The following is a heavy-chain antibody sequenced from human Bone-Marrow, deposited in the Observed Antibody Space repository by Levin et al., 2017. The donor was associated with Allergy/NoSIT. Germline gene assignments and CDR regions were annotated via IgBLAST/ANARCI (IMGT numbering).Heavy chain of an antibody. V-gene: IGHV3-49*03. Sequence: GGSLRLSCTASGFTFGDYAMSWFRQAPGKGLEWVGFIRSKAYGGTTEYAASVKGRFTISRDDSKSIAYLQMNSLKTEDTAVYYCTRDCPEYGDYGGVFDYWGQGTLVTVSS. CDR1: GFTFGDYA. CDR2: IRSKAYGGTT. CDR3: TRDCPEYGDYGGVFDY. J-gene: IGHJ4*02. D-gene: IGHD4-17*01.